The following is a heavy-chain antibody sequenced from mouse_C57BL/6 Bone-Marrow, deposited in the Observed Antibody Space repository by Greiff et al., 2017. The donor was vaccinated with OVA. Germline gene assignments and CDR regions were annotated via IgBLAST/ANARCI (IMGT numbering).Heavy chain of an antibody. Sequence: QVQLQQPGAELVKPGASVKLSCKASGYTFTSHWMHWVTQRPGRGLEWIGRIDPNSGGTKYNEKFKSKATLTVDKPSSTAYMQLSSLTSEDSAVYYCARNYDYDVEAMDYWGQGTSVTVSS. J-gene: IGHJ4*01. D-gene: IGHD2-4*01. CDR3: ARNYDYDVEAMDY. CDR1: GYTFTSHW. V-gene: IGHV1-72*01. CDR2: IDPNSGGT.